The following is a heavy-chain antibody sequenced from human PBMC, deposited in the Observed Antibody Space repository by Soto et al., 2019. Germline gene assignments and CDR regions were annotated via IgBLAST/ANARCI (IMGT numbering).Heavy chain of an antibody. Sequence: ASVKVSCKASGYTLTSYAMHWVRQAPGQRLEWMGWINAGNGNTKYSQKFQGRVTITRDTSASTAYMELSSLRSEDTAVYYCARELLKWELKYGMDVWGQGTTVTVSS. J-gene: IGHJ6*01. CDR2: INAGNGNT. D-gene: IGHD1-26*01. V-gene: IGHV1-3*01. CDR3: ARELLKWELKYGMDV. CDR1: GYTLTSYA.